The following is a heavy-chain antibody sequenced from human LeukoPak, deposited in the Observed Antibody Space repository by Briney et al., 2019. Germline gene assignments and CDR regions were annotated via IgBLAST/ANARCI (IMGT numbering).Heavy chain of an antibody. D-gene: IGHD3-3*02. J-gene: IGHJ4*02. V-gene: IGHV4-38-2*01. CDR1: GYSISSGHY. CDR3: GTSDSGSIFGVVISF. Sequence: SETLSLTCDVSGYSISSGHYWGWIRQPPGKELEWIGSLSDGGTPDYNPSLKSRVSMSIDTSKNQFSLRLRSLTAADTAIYYCGTSDSGSIFGVVISFWGQGTLVTVSS. CDR2: LSDGGTP.